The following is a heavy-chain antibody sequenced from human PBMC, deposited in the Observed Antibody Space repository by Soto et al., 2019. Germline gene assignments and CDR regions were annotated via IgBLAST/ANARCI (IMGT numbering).Heavy chain of an antibody. CDR2: ISGSGYST. CDR3: AKSYGNEWPDYYFDY. D-gene: IGHD2-8*01. CDR1: GFIFSDYS. V-gene: IGHV3-23*01. J-gene: IGHJ4*02. Sequence: EVQVLESGGDLIQPGGSLRLACAASGFIFSDYSMSWVRQAPGKGLEWVSGISGSGYSTYYADSVRGRFTISRDNSKNTLYLQMNSLRAEDTAVYYCAKSYGNEWPDYYFDYWGQGTLVTVSS.